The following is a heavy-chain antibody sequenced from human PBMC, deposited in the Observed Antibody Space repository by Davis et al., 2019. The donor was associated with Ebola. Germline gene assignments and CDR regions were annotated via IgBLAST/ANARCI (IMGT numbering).Heavy chain of an antibody. J-gene: IGHJ6*02. CDR3: ARGDFWSGDLVRDMNYGMDV. Sequence: ASVKVSCKASGYPFTSSGVTWVRQAPGQGLQWMGWISPHNGNTNYAQKFQGRVTMTTDTSTSTAYMELRSLRSDDTAIYYCARGDFWSGDLVRDMNYGMDVWGHGTTVTVSS. D-gene: IGHD3-3*01. CDR1: GYPFTSSG. CDR2: ISPHNGNT. V-gene: IGHV1-18*04.